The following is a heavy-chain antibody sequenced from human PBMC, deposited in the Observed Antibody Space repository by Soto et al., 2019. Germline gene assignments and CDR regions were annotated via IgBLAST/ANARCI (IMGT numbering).Heavy chain of an antibody. CDR2: IIPILGIA. CDR3: ARGNYDILTGYYIHAFDI. J-gene: IGHJ3*02. CDR1: GGTFSSYT. Sequence: GASVKVSCKASGGTFSSYTISWVRQAPGQGLEWMGRIIPILGIANYAQKFQGRVTITADKSTSTAYMELSSLRSEDTAVYYCARGNYDILTGYYIHAFDIWGQGTMVTVSS. V-gene: IGHV1-69*02. D-gene: IGHD3-9*01.